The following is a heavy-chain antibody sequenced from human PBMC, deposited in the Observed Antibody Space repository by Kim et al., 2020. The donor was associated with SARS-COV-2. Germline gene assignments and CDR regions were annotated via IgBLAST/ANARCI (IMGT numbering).Heavy chain of an antibody. J-gene: IGHJ3*02. D-gene: IGHD6-19*01. Sequence: SETLSLTCTVSGGSISSSSYYWGWIRQPPGKGLEWIGSIYYSGSTYYNPSLKSRVTISVDTSKNQFSLKLSSVTAADTAVYYCARAVAQTFDIWGQGTMVTVSS. V-gene: IGHV4-39*07. CDR2: IYYSGST. CDR1: GGSISSSSYY. CDR3: ARAVAQTFDI.